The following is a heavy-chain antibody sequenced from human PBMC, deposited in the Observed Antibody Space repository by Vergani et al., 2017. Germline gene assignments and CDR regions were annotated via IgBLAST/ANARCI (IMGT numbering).Heavy chain of an antibody. V-gene: IGHV3-30*04. CDR3: ARDSRKLLWFGESSARFDP. J-gene: IGHJ5*02. CDR1: GFTFSSYA. D-gene: IGHD3-10*01. Sequence: QVQLVESGGGVVQPGRSLRLSCAASGFTFSSYAMHWVRQAPGKGLEWVAVISYDGSNKYYVDSVKGRFTISRDNSKNTLYLQMNSLRAEDTAVYYCARDSRKLLWFGESSARFDPWGQGTLVTVSS. CDR2: ISYDGSNK.